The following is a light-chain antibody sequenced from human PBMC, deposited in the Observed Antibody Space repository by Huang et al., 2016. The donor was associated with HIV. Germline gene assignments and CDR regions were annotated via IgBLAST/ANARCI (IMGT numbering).Light chain of an antibody. CDR2: GAS. J-gene: IGKJ1*01. CDR3: QQYNDWPRT. Sequence: EIVMTQSPATLSVSPGERATLSCRASQSVSNNLAWYQQKPGQAPRILISGASTRATGVPGRFSGSGSATEFTLTISSLQSEDLAVYYCQQYNDWPRTFGQGTKVEIK. CDR1: QSVSNN. V-gene: IGKV3-15*01.